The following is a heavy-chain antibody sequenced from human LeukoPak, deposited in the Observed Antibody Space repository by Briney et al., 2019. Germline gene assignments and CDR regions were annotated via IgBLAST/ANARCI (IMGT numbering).Heavy chain of an antibody. V-gene: IGHV4-34*01. CDR2: INHSGST. CDR3: ARAFGRDGYNSAY. CDR1: GGSFSGYY. D-gene: IGHD5-24*01. Sequence: PSETLSVTCAVHGGSFSGYYWSWIRQPPGKGLEWIGEINHSGSTNYNPSLKSRVTISVDTSKNQFSLKLSSVTAADTVVYYCARAFGRDGYNSAYWGQGTLVTVPS. J-gene: IGHJ4*02.